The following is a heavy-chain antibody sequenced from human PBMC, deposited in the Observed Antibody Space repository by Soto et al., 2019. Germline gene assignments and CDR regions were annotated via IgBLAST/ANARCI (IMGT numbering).Heavy chain of an antibody. CDR2: IIPIFETP. V-gene: IGHV1-69*06. J-gene: IGHJ4*01. Sequence: SSVKVSCKASGGTFSNYGISWVRQAPGQGLEWMGGIIPIFETPNYAQKFQGRVTITADKSTSTAYMELSSLRSEDTAIYYCARHVRYRNAWYHLDFWG. CDR1: GGTFSNYG. CDR3: ARHVRYRNAWYHLDF. D-gene: IGHD6-19*01.